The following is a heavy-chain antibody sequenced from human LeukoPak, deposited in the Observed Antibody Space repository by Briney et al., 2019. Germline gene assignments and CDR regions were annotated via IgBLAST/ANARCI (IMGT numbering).Heavy chain of an antibody. D-gene: IGHD6-19*01. V-gene: IGHV3-23*01. CDR2: ISGRGGST. J-gene: IGHJ4*02. Sequence: GGSLRLSCAASGFTFSSYAMSWVRRAPGKGLEWVSAISGRGGSTYYADSVKGRLTISRDNSKNTLYLQMNSLRAEDTAVYYCAKQSGQWLVRGNFDYWGQGTLVTVSS. CDR3: AKQSGQWLVRGNFDY. CDR1: GFTFSSYA.